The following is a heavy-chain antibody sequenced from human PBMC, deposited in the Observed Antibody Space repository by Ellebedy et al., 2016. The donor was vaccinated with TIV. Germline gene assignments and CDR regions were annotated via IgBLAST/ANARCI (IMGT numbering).Heavy chain of an antibody. V-gene: IGHV1-69*13. D-gene: IGHD3-3*02. CDR3: ASHFAPWYYYGMDV. Sequence: SVKVSXXASGGTFSSYAISWVRQAPGQGLEWMGGIIPIFGTANYAQKFQGRVTITADESTSTAYMELSSLRSEDTAVYYCASHFAPWYYYGMDVWGQGTTVTVSS. CDR1: GGTFSSYA. CDR2: IIPIFGTA. J-gene: IGHJ6*02.